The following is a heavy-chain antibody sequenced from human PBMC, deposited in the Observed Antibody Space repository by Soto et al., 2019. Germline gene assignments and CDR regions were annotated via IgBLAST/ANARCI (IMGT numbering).Heavy chain of an antibody. Sequence: LSLSSTVSDASLGGGSYYWSWNRQPPGKGLEWIGSIYYSGSTYYNPSLKSRVTISVDTSKNQFSLKLSSVTAADTAVYYCAREGGIAVAGGGYYFDYWGQGTLVTVSS. J-gene: IGHJ4*02. D-gene: IGHD6-19*01. CDR2: IYYSGST. CDR1: DASLGGGSYY. V-gene: IGHV4-39*02. CDR3: AREGGIAVAGGGYYFDY.